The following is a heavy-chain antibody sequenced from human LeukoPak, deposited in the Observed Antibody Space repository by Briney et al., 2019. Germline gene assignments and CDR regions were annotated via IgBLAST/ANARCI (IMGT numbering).Heavy chain of an antibody. CDR3: ASARRGYSSGWYYFDY. Sequence: GGSLRLSCAASGFTFSDYYMSWIRQAPGKGLEWVSYISSSSSYTNYADSVKGRFTISRDNAKNSLYLQMNSLRAEDTAVCYCASARRGYSSGWYYFDYWGQGTLVAVSS. J-gene: IGHJ4*02. D-gene: IGHD6-19*01. V-gene: IGHV3-11*06. CDR1: GFTFSDYY. CDR2: ISSSSSYT.